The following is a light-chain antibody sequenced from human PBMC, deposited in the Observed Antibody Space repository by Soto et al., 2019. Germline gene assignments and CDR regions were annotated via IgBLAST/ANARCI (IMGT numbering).Light chain of an antibody. CDR1: SSDVGSYNL. Sequence: QSGLTQPASVSGSPGQSITISCTGTSSDVGSYNLVSWYQQHPGKAPKLMIYEGSKRPSGVSNRFSGSKSGNTASLTISGLQAEDEADYYCCSYAGSSTYAFGTGTKVTVL. J-gene: IGLJ1*01. V-gene: IGLV2-23*01. CDR2: EGS. CDR3: CSYAGSSTYA.